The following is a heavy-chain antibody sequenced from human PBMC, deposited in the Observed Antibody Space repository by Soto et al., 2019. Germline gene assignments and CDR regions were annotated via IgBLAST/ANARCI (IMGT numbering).Heavy chain of an antibody. V-gene: IGHV4-34*01. Sequence: QVQLQQWGAGLLKPSETLSLTCAVYGGSFSGYYWSWIRQPPGKGLEWIVEINDSGSTNYNPSLKRRVTISVDTSKNQFSLKVSSVTDADTAVYYCARNGSYYVFWSGYYFGGGMDVWGQGTTVTVSS. CDR3: ARNGSYYVFWSGYYFGGGMDV. CDR2: INDSGST. CDR1: GGSFSGYY. D-gene: IGHD3-3*01. J-gene: IGHJ6*02.